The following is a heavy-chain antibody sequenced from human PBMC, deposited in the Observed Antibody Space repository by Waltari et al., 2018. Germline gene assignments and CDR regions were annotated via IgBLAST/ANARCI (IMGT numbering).Heavy chain of an antibody. J-gene: IGHJ3*02. Sequence: QVQLVESGGGVVQPGRSLRLSCAASGFTFSSYAMHWVRQAPGKGLEWVAVISYDGSNKYYADSVKGRFTISRDNSKNTLYLQMNSLRAEDTAVYYCARDRTSGSYYEYAFDIWGQGTMVTVSS. CDR2: ISYDGSNK. V-gene: IGHV3-30-3*01. D-gene: IGHD1-26*01. CDR1: GFTFSSYA. CDR3: ARDRTSGSYYEYAFDI.